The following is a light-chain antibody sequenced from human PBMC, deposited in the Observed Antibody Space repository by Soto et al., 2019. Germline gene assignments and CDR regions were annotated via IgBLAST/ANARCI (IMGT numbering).Light chain of an antibody. Sequence: EIVMTQSPATLSVSPGERATLSCRASQSVSSNLAWYQQKPGQAPRLLIYGASTRATGIPARFSGSGSGTDFTLTISSLQSGDFALYYCQQYNNWPFTFGPGTKVDIK. CDR2: GAS. CDR3: QQYNNWPFT. V-gene: IGKV3-15*01. CDR1: QSVSSN. J-gene: IGKJ3*01.